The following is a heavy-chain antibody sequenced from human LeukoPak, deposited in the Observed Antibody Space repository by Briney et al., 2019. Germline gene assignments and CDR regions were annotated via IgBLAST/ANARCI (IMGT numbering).Heavy chain of an antibody. J-gene: IGHJ6*02. CDR2: INHSGST. CDR1: GGSFSGYY. V-gene: IGHV4-34*01. D-gene: IGHD1-1*01. Sequence: SSETLSLTCAVYGGSFSGYYWSWIRQPPGKGLEWIGEINHSGSTNYNPSLKSRVTISVDTSKNQFSLKLSSVTAADTAVYNCARGSGRMEGMDVWGQGTTVTVSS. CDR3: ARGSGRMEGMDV.